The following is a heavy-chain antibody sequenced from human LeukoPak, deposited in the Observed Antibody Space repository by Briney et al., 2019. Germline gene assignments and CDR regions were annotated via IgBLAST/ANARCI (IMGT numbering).Heavy chain of an antibody. V-gene: IGHV3-21*01. Sequence: GGSLRLSCAASGFAFSSYSMNWVRQAPGKGLEWVSSISSSSSYIYYADSVKGRFTISRDNAKNSLYLQMNSLRAEDTAVYYCARPRSGASSFDYWGQGTLVTVSS. D-gene: IGHD1-26*01. CDR3: ARPRSGASSFDY. CDR2: ISSSSSYI. CDR1: GFAFSSYS. J-gene: IGHJ4*02.